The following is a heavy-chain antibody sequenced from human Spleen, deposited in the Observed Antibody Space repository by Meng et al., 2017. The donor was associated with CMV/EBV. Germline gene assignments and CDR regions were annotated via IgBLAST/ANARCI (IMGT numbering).Heavy chain of an antibody. D-gene: IGHD4-23*01. J-gene: IGHJ4*02. V-gene: IGHV1-18*01. CDR3: ARDIATTVVTPGNY. CDR2: ISAYNGNT. CDR1: GYSFTSYG. Sequence: ASVKVSCKASGYSFTSYGISWVRQAPGQGLEWMGWISAYNGNTNYAEKLQGSVTMTTDTSTSTAYMELRSLRSDDTAVYYCARDIATTVVTPGNYWGQGTLVTVSS.